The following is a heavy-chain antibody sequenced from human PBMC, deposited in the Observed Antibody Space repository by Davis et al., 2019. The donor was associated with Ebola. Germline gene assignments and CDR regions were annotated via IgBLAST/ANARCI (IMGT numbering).Heavy chain of an antibody. CDR1: GGSISSYY. V-gene: IGHV4-59*01. CDR3: ARGLPGVYYDSSGSFDY. J-gene: IGHJ4*02. Sequence: PSETLSLTCTVSGGSISSYYWSWIRQPPGKGLEWIGYIYYSGSTNYNPSLKSRVTISVDTSKNQFSLKLSSVTAADTAVYYCARGLPGVYYDSSGSFDYWGQGTLVTVSS. D-gene: IGHD3-22*01. CDR2: IYYSGST.